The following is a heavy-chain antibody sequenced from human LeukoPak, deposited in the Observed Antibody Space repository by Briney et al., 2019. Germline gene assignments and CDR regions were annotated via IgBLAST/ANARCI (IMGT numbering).Heavy chain of an antibody. CDR1: GGSFSGYY. Sequence: SETLSLTCAVYGGSFSGYYWSWIRQPPGKGLEWIGEINHSGSTNYNPSLKSRVTISVDTSKNQFSLKLSSVTAADTAVYYCARDTGQYAPGTPGFTRFDPWGQGALVTVSS. V-gene: IGHV4-34*01. D-gene: IGHD3-10*01. CDR2: INHSGST. J-gene: IGHJ5*02. CDR3: ARDTGQYAPGTPGFTRFDP.